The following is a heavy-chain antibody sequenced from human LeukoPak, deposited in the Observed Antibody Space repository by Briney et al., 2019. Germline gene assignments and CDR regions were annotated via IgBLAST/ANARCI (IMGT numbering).Heavy chain of an antibody. D-gene: IGHD3-3*01. CDR2: INHSGST. CDR3: ARGRFLEWLFYFDY. CDR1: GFTFSSYA. V-gene: IGHV4-34*01. Sequence: GSLRLSCAASGFTFSSYAMNWVCQAPGKGLEWIGEINHSGSTNYNPSLKSRVTISVDTSKNQFSLKLSSVTAADTAVYYCARGRFLEWLFYFDYWGQGTLVTVSS. J-gene: IGHJ4*02.